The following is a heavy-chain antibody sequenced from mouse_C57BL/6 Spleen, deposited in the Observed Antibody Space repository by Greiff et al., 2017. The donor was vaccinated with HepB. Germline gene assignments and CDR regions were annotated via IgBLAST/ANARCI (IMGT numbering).Heavy chain of an antibody. CDR1: GYSFTGYY. Sequence: EVQLQQSGPELVKPGASVKISCKASGYSFTGYYMNWVKQSPEKSLEWIGEINPSTGGTTYNQRFKAKATLTVDKSSSTAYMQLKSLTSEDSAVYYCARYRYDYDEGFAYWGQGTLVTVSA. D-gene: IGHD2-4*01. CDR3: ARYRYDYDEGFAY. CDR2: INPSTGGT. V-gene: IGHV1-42*01. J-gene: IGHJ3*01.